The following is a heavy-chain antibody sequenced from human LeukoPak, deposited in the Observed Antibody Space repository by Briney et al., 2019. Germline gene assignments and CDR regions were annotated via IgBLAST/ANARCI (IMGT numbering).Heavy chain of an antibody. Sequence: SETPSLTCAVSGYSISNGYQWAWIRQPPGKTLEWIGSIYHSGSAHYNPSLKSRVTISVDTSKNQFSLTLNSVTAADTAIYYCASGESGPRLGHWGQGTLVTVSS. CDR2: IYHSGSA. CDR1: GYSISNGYQ. D-gene: IGHD3-16*01. V-gene: IGHV4-38-2*01. CDR3: ASGESGPRLGH. J-gene: IGHJ4*02.